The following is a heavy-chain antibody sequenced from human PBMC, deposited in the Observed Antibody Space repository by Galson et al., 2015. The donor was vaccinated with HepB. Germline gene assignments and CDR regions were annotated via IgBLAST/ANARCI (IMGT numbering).Heavy chain of an antibody. Sequence: SLRLSCAASGFTFSSYAMSWVRQAPGKGLVWVSRINGDGSSTNYADSVKGRFTISRDNAKNTLYLQMNSLRAEDTAVYYCARARYCSSTDCYVYFDYWGQGTLVTVSS. CDR3: ARARYCSSTDCYVYFDY. CDR2: INGDGSST. D-gene: IGHD2-2*01. V-gene: IGHV3-74*01. J-gene: IGHJ4*02. CDR1: GFTFSSYA.